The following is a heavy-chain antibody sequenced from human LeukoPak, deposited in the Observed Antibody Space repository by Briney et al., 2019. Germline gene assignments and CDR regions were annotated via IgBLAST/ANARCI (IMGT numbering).Heavy chain of an antibody. Sequence: ASVKVSCKASGGTFSSYTISWVRQAPGQGLEWMGRIIPILGIANYAQKFQGRVTITADKSTSTAYMELSSLRSEDTAVYYCARDAFGYSSSPPGDYWGQGTLVTVSS. CDR2: IIPILGIA. CDR3: ARDAFGYSSSPPGDY. D-gene: IGHD6-6*01. J-gene: IGHJ4*02. CDR1: GGTFSSYT. V-gene: IGHV1-69*04.